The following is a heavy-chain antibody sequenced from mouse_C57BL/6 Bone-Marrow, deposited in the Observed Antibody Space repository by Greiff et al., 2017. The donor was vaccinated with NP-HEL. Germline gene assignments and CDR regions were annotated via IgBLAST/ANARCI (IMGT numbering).Heavy chain of an antibody. CDR3: FSYYPERYYFDY. CDR1: GYTFTSYW. J-gene: IGHJ2*01. CDR2: IYPGNSDT. V-gene: IGHV1-5*01. D-gene: IGHD1-1*01. Sequence: EVMLVESGTVLARPGASVKMSCKTSGYTFTSYWMHWVKQRPGQGLEWIGDIYPGNSDTSYNQKFKGKAKLTAVTSASTAYMELSSLTNEDSAVYYCFSYYPERYYFDYWGQGTTLTVSS.